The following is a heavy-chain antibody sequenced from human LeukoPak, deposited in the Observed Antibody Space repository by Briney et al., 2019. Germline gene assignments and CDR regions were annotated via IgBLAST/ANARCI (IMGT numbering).Heavy chain of an antibody. CDR3: ARDGEYYDSSGYYDY. CDR1: GFTFSSYW. Sequence: GSLRLSCAASGFTFSSYWMSWVRQAPGKGLEWVANIKQDGSEKYYVDSVKGRFTISRDNAKNSLYLQMNSLRAEDTAVYYCARDGEYYDSSGYYDYWGQGTLVTVSS. D-gene: IGHD3-22*01. J-gene: IGHJ4*02. V-gene: IGHV3-7*03. CDR2: IKQDGSEK.